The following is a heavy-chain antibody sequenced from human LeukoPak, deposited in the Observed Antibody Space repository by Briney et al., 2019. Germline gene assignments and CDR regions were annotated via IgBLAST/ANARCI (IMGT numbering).Heavy chain of an antibody. CDR2: IYTSGST. CDR1: GGSISSYY. V-gene: IGHV4-4*07. J-gene: IGHJ3*02. D-gene: IGHD3-10*01. CDR3: ARGGMVRGLQHRNSAAFDI. Sequence: PSETLSLTCTVSGGSISSYYWSWIRQPAGKGLEWIGRIYTSGSTTYNPSLKSRVTMSVDTSKNQFSLKLSSVTAADTAVYYCARGGMVRGLQHRNSAAFDIWGQGTMVTVSS.